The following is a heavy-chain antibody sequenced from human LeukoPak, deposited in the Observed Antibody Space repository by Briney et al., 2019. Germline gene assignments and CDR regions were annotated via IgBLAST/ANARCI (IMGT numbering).Heavy chain of an antibody. J-gene: IGHJ3*02. CDR3: VRDPRGYSAFDI. D-gene: IGHD6-13*01. V-gene: IGHV3-21*01. Sequence: PGGSLRLSCAASGFTFSSYSMNWVRQAPGKGLEWVSSISSSSSYIYCADSVKGRFTISRDNAKNSLYLQMNSLRAEDTAVYYCVRDPRGYSAFDIWGQGTMVTVSS. CDR1: GFTFSSYS. CDR2: ISSSSSYI.